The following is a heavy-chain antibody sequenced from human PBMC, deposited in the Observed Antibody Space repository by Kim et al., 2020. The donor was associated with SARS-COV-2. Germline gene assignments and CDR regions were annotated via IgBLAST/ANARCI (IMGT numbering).Heavy chain of an antibody. D-gene: IGHD3-9*01. Sequence: GGSLRLSGAASGITFSSYSMNWVRQAPGKGREGVSYISSRSSTIYYADSVKGRFTISRDNATNSLYLQMNSLRDEATAGYSWARGEFGWLVRAYGMYVGG. J-gene: IGHJ6*01. CDR1: GITFSSYS. V-gene: IGHV3-48*02. CDR3: ARGEFGWLVRAYGMYV. CDR2: ISSRSSTI.